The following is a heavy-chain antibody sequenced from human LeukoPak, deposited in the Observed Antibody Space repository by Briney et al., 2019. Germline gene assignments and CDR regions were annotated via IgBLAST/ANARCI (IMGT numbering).Heavy chain of an antibody. V-gene: IGHV3-74*01. D-gene: IGHD1-26*01. J-gene: IGHJ4*02. CDR3: ARGGYSGSYYRFD. CDR2: IDKEGSAA. Sequence: PGGSLRLSCVSSGFIFTNYWMHWVRQVPGKGPVWVGRIDKEGSAAFYAESVKGRFTICRDNVKSTVYLQMNSLTAEDTAVYHCARGGYSGSYYRFDWGQGTLVTVSS. CDR1: GFIFTNYW.